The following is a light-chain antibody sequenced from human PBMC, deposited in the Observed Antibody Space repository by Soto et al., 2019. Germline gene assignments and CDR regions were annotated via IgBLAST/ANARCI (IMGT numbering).Light chain of an antibody. CDR1: QSISSY. V-gene: IGKV1-39*01. CDR3: QQSYTAP. J-gene: IGKJ3*01. CDR2: AAS. Sequence: DIQMTQSPSSLSASVGDRVTITCRASQSISSYLNWYQQKPGKAPKLLIYAASSLQSGVPSRLSGSGSGTDFTLTISSLQPEDFATYYCQQSYTAPFGPGTKVDIK.